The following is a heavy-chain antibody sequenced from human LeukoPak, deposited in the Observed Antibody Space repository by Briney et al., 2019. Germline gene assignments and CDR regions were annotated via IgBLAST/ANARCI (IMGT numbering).Heavy chain of an antibody. CDR1: GFTFSSYS. CDR2: ISSSSSYI. V-gene: IGHV3-21*01. J-gene: IGHJ4*02. CDR3: ARGITIFGVVTDYPDY. Sequence: PGGSLRLSCAASGFTFSSYSMNWVRQAPGKGLEWVSSISSSSSYIYYADSVKGRFTISRDNAKNSLYLQMNSLRAEDTAVYYCARGITIFGVVTDYPDYWGQGTLVTVSS. D-gene: IGHD3-3*01.